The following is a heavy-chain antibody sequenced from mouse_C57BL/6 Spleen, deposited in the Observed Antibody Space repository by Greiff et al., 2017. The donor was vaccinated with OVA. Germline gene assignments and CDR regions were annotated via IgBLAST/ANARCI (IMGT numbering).Heavy chain of an antibody. J-gene: IGHJ4*01. Sequence: EVKVVESGGGLVKPGGSLKLSCAASGFTFSSYAMSWVRQTPEKRLEWVATISDGGSYTYYPDNVKGRFTISRDNAKNNLYLQMSHLKSEDTAMYYCAREAATVVATYYYAMDYWGQGTSVTVSS. V-gene: IGHV5-4*01. CDR3: AREAATVVATYYYAMDY. CDR2: ISDGGSYT. CDR1: GFTFSSYA. D-gene: IGHD1-1*01.